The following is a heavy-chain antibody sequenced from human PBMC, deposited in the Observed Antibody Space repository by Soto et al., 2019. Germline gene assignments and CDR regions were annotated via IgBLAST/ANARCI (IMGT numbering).Heavy chain of an antibody. Sequence: QAQVVQSGAEVRKPGSSVKLSCKASEGTFNSYAIAWVRQAPGQGLEWMGGIIPYYNTLNYAQKFQDRVTITADDSTNTFYMALRSLRSDATAGYFCASGASRRYPYCFDSWAQGTLVTVSS. D-gene: IGHD6-13*01. V-gene: IGHV1-69*01. CDR3: ASGASRRYPYCFDS. J-gene: IGHJ4*02. CDR1: EGTFNSYA. CDR2: IIPYYNTL.